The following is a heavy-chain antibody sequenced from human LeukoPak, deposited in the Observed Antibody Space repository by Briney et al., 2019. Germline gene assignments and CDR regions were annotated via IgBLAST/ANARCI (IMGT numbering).Heavy chain of an antibody. Sequence: PSETLSLTCTVSGGSISSSSYYWGWIRQPPGKGLEWIGSIYYSGSTYYNPSLKSRATISVDTSKNQFSLKLSSVTAADTAVYYCAKHEVGAIGFDYWGQGTLVTVSS. D-gene: IGHD1-26*01. CDR1: GGSISSSSYY. V-gene: IGHV4-39*01. J-gene: IGHJ4*02. CDR2: IYYSGST. CDR3: AKHEVGAIGFDY.